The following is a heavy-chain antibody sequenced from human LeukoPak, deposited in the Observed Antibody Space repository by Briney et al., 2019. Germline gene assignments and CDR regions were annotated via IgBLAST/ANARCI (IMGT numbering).Heavy chain of an antibody. V-gene: IGHV3-74*01. J-gene: IGHJ4*02. CDR1: GFTFSSYW. CDR3: ARSNQADDY. D-gene: IGHD1-14*01. Sequence: GGSLRLSCAASGFTFSSYWMHWVRQAPGKGLVWVARINPGGRSITYADPVKGRFTISRDNAKNTLYLQMDSLRAEDTGVYYCARSNQADDYWGQGTLVTVSS. CDR2: INPGGRSI.